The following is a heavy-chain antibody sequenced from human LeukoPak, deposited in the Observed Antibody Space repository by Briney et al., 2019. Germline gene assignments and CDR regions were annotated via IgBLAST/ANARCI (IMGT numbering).Heavy chain of an antibody. Sequence: PSETLSLTCTVSGVSINGYFWRWIRQPAGKGLEWIGRIYCSGSNNYNSSLKSRVTMSLDTSKNHLSLNLSSVTAADTAVYYCAREPTSGREPTSGRPLDYWGQGTLVTVSS. CDR1: GVSINGYF. D-gene: IGHD5-12*01. V-gene: IGHV4-4*07. CDR2: IYCSGSN. J-gene: IGHJ4*02. CDR3: AREPTSGREPTSGRPLDY.